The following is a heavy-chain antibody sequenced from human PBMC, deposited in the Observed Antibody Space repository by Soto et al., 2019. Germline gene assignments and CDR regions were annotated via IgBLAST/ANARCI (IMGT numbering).Heavy chain of an antibody. CDR2: IYSSGNT. CDR1: GGTISGDY. J-gene: IGHJ5*02. Sequence: SETLSLTCSVSGGTISGDYWTWIRRPAGKGLEWIGRIYSSGNTKYNPSLQSRVTMSLDTSNNQFSLRLTSVTAADTAVYYCARGQRFSDWFDPWGQGTLVTVSS. V-gene: IGHV4-4*07. D-gene: IGHD3-3*01. CDR3: ARGQRFSDWFDP.